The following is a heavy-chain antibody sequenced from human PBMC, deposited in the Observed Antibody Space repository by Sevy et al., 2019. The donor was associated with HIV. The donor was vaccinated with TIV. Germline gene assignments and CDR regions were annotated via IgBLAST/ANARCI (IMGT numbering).Heavy chain of an antibody. CDR1: GGSVSSGSYY. J-gene: IGHJ5*02. Sequence: SETLSLTCTVSGGSVSSGSYYWSWIRQPTGKGLEWIGYIYYSGSTNYNPSLKSRVTISVDTSKNQFSLKLSSVTAADTAVYYCAREEGYCTGGVCSNWFDPWGQGTLVTVSS. V-gene: IGHV4-61*01. CDR3: AREEGYCTGGVCSNWFDP. CDR2: IYYSGST. D-gene: IGHD2-8*02.